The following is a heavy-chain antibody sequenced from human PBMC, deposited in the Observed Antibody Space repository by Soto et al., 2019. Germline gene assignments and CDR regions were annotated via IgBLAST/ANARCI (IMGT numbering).Heavy chain of an antibody. J-gene: IGHJ4*02. CDR2: ITNSGDTT. CDR1: GFTFSAYA. D-gene: IGHD3-22*01. CDR3: AKTAGDSGYYYVDY. Sequence: EVQLLESGGGLVQPGGSLRLSCAASGFTFSAYAMTWFRQAPGKGLQWVATITNSGDTTYYADSVKGRFIISRDNSKDTMFLQMNSLRAEDTAIYYCAKTAGDSGYYYVDYWGQGTLVAVSS. V-gene: IGHV3-23*01.